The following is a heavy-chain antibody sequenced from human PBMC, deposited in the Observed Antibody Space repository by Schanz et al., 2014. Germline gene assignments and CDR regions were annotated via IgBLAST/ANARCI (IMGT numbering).Heavy chain of an antibody. J-gene: IGHJ4*02. D-gene: IGHD2-21*01. Sequence: QVQLVESGGGLVKPGGSLRLSCAASGFTFSDYYMSWIRQAPGKGLEWVSYISNSGTTIYYADSVKGRFTISRDNSNNTVYLQMNTLRAEDTAVYYCAREDCSATSCYFRYWGQGTLVTVSS. CDR2: ISNSGTTI. CDR3: AREDCSATSCYFRY. V-gene: IGHV3-11*04. CDR1: GFTFSDYY.